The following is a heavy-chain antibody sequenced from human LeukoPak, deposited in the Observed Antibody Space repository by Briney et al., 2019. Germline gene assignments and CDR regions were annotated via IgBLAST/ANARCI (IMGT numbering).Heavy chain of an antibody. CDR1: GYSFNNYW. CDR3: ATRGGDLDY. J-gene: IGHJ4*02. Sequence: GESLKISCKGSGYSFNNYWIGWVRQMPGKGLEWMGIIYPGDSDTKYSPSFKGQVTISADKSISTAYLQWNSLKASDSAMYYCATRGGDLDYWGQGTLVTVSS. D-gene: IGHD3-16*01. V-gene: IGHV5-51*01. CDR2: IYPGDSDT.